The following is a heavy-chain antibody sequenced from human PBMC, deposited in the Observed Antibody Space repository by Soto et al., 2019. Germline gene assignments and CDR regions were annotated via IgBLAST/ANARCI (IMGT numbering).Heavy chain of an antibody. CDR2: MNPNSGNT. D-gene: IGHD2-15*01. CDR3: ARGTVLGYCSGGSCSDHLYYFAY. V-gene: IGHV1-8*01. J-gene: IGHJ4*02. Sequence: ASVKVSCKASGYTFTSYDINWVRQATGQGLEWMGWMNPNSGNTGYAQKFQGRVTMTRNTSISTAYMELSSLRSEDTAVYYCARGTVLGYCSGGSCSDHLYYFAYWGQGTLVTVSS. CDR1: GYTFTSYD.